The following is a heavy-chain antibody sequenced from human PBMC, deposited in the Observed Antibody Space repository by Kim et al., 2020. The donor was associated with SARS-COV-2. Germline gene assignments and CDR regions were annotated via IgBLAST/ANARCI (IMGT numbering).Heavy chain of an antibody. Sequence: GGSLILSCAASGFILSSYEMSWVRQAPGKGLEWVSKISSSGDSIYYADSVKGRFTISRDNAKNSLYLQMNSLRAEDTAIYYCARGGGVYWGQGTLVTVSS. CDR1: GFILSSYE. V-gene: IGHV3-48*03. J-gene: IGHJ4*02. CDR2: ISSSGDSI. D-gene: IGHD2-8*01. CDR3: ARGGGVY.